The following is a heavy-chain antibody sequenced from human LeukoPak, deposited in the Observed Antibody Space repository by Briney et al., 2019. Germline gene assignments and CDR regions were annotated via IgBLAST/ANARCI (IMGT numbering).Heavy chain of an antibody. CDR1: GGSISSGSYY. J-gene: IGHJ4*02. D-gene: IGHD1-14*01. CDR2: IFHSGST. V-gene: IGHV4-61*01. CDR3: VRTNPWDLTYYFDY. Sequence: SQTLSLTCTVSGGSISSGSYYWSWIRQPPGKRLEWIGYIFHSGSTNYNPSLKSRVTISVDTSKNQFSLRLTSVTAADTAVYYCVRTNPWDLTYYFDYWGQGTLVTVSS.